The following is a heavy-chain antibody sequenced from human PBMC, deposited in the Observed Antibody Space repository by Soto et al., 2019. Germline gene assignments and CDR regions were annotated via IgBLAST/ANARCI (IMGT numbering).Heavy chain of an antibody. Sequence: GASLKVSCKASGGTFSSYAISWVRQAPGQGLEWMGGIIPIFGTANYAQKFQGRVTITADESTSTAYMELSSLRSEDTAVYYCARDPGENPPPNAFDIWGQGTMVTVSS. CDR1: GGTFSSYA. CDR3: ARDPGENPPPNAFDI. CDR2: IIPIFGTA. V-gene: IGHV1-69*13. J-gene: IGHJ3*02.